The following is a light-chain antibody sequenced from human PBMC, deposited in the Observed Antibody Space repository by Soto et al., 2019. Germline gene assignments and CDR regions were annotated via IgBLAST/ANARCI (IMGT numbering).Light chain of an antibody. CDR1: QSVGSTY. Sequence: EIVLTQSPGTLSLSPGERATLSCRASQSVGSTYLAWYQQKPGQTPRLLIYGASSRATGIPDRFSGSGSGTDFTLTISRQEPEDFAVYYCQLYGSSITFGQGTRLEIK. V-gene: IGKV3-20*01. CDR2: GAS. CDR3: QLYGSSIT. J-gene: IGKJ5*01.